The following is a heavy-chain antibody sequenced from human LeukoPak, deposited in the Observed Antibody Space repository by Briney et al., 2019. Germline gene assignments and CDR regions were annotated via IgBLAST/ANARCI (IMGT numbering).Heavy chain of an antibody. J-gene: IGHJ6*04. D-gene: IGHD2-15*01. CDR2: IDPSGSYT. CDR1: GYSFSSYW. V-gene: IGHV5-10-1*01. CDR3: ASSRAATAYYYYGMDV. Sequence: GESPKISCKGSGYSFSSYWIIWVRQMPGKGLEWMGWIDPSGSYTNYSPAFEGHVTISADKSIRTAYLQWSSLKASDTAMYYCASSRAATAYYYYGMDVWGKGTTVTVSS.